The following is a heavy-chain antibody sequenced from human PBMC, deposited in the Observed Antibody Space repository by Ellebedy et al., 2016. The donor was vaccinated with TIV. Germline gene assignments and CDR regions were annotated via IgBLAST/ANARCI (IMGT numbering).Heavy chain of an antibody. CDR3: ASNHDYGDYSPRY. D-gene: IGHD4-17*01. V-gene: IGHV4-39*07. Sequence: MPSETLSLTCTVSGGSISSSSYYWGWIRQPPGKGREWIGSIYYSGSTNYNPSLKSRVTISVDTSKNQFSLKLSSVTAADTAVYYCASNHDYGDYSPRYWGQGTLVTVSS. J-gene: IGHJ4*02. CDR1: GGSISSSSYY. CDR2: IYYSGST.